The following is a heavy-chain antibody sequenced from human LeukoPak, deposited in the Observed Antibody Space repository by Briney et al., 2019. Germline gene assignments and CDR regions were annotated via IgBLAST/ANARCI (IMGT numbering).Heavy chain of an antibody. V-gene: IGHV3-30*03. Sequence: GRSLRLSCAASGFTFSGYGMHWVRQAPGKGLEWVAVISYDGSNKYYADSVKGRFTISRDNSKNTLYLQMNSLRAEDTAVYYCALNSGLDYWGQGTLVTVSS. D-gene: IGHD1-26*01. J-gene: IGHJ4*02. CDR3: ALNSGLDY. CDR2: ISYDGSNK. CDR1: GFTFSGYG.